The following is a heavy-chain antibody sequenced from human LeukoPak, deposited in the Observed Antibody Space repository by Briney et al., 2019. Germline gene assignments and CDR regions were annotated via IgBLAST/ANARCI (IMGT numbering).Heavy chain of an antibody. V-gene: IGHV4-61*02. CDR1: GGSISSGSYY. CDR2: IYTGGST. D-gene: IGHD1-26*01. CDR3: ASMRSFSGSYSIDY. Sequence: SETLSLTCTVSGGSISSGSYYWSWIRQPAGKGLEWIGRIYTGGSTNYNPSLKSRVTISVDTSKNQFSLKLSSVTAADTAVYYCASMRSFSGSYSIDYWGQGTLVTVSS. J-gene: IGHJ4*02.